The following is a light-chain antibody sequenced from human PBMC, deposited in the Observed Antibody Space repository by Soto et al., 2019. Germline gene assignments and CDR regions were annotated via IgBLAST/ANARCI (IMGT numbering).Light chain of an antibody. CDR2: DVS. V-gene: IGLV2-11*01. J-gene: IGLJ1*01. CDR3: CSYAGSPYD. Sequence: QSALTQPRSVSGSPGQSVTISCTGTSSDVGGYNYVSWYQQHPGKAPKVMIYDVSKRPSGVPDRFSGSKSGNTASLTISGLQAEDEADYYCCSYAGSPYDFGTGTKLTVL. CDR1: SSDVGGYNY.